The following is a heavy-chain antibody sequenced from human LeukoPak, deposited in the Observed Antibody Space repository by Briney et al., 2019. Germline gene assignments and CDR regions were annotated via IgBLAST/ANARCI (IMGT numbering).Heavy chain of an antibody. CDR3: ARVLLYNAFDY. CDR1: GFTFRSYH. V-gene: IGHV3-30*03. D-gene: IGHD3-3*01. Sequence: GGSLRLSCAASGFTFRSYHMHWVRQAPGKGLEWVALISYDGSKKYYADSLQGRVTISRDNSKNTLSLQMETLRPEDTAIYYCARVLLYNAFDYWGQGTLVTVSS. CDR2: ISYDGSKK. J-gene: IGHJ4*02.